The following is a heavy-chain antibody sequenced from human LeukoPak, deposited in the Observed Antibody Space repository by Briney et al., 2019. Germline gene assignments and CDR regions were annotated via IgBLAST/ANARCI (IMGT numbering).Heavy chain of an antibody. Sequence: PGGSLRLSCAASGFTFSGYAMHWVRQAPGKGLEWVGRIKSTLDGGTTDLAAPVKDRFTVSRDDSKETLYLQMNSLKTEDTAIYYCTTGGNVIVAGTRAFDIWGQGTMVTVSS. D-gene: IGHD6-19*01. V-gene: IGHV3-15*07. CDR1: GFTFSGYA. CDR3: TTGGNVIVAGTRAFDI. J-gene: IGHJ3*02. CDR2: IKSTLDGGTT.